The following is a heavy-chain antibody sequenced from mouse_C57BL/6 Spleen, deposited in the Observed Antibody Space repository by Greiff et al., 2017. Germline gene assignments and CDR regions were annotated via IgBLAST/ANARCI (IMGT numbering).Heavy chain of an antibody. CDR1: GYTFTDYE. CDR2: IDPETGGT. V-gene: IGHV1-15*01. J-gene: IGHJ3*01. Sequence: VQLQQSGAELVRPGASVTLSCKASGYTFTDYEMPWVKQTPVHGLEWIGAIDPETGGTAYNQKFKGKAILTADKSSSTAYLALRSLTSEDSAVYYGTSGGSRPARFAYWGQGTLVTVSA. CDR3: TSGGSRPARFAY. D-gene: IGHD1-1*01.